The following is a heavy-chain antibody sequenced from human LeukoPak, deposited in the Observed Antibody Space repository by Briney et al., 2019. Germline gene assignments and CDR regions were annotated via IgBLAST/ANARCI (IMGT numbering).Heavy chain of an antibody. Sequence: ASVKVSCKASGYTFTGYYMHWVRQAPGQGLEWMGWINPNSGGTNYAQKFQGRVTMTRDTSISTAYMGLSRLRSDDTAVYYCARPTRGYSSPYDAFDIWGQGTMVTVSS. V-gene: IGHV1-2*02. D-gene: IGHD6-13*01. CDR1: GYTFTGYY. CDR2: INPNSGGT. CDR3: ARPTRGYSSPYDAFDI. J-gene: IGHJ3*02.